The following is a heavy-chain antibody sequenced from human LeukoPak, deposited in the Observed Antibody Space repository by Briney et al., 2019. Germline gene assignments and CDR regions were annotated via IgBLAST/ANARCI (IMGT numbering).Heavy chain of an antibody. V-gene: IGHV4-59*07. D-gene: IGHD2-15*01. CDR3: ARGRVARGAFDI. Sequence: KPSDTLSLTCSVSGGFISSYYGRWIRQPPGKGLEWIGYNYYSGSTNYNPSLKSRVTISVDTSKHQFSLKLSSVTAADTAVYYCARGRVARGAFDIWGQGTMVTDSS. CDR2: NYYSGST. CDR1: GGFISSYY. J-gene: IGHJ3*02.